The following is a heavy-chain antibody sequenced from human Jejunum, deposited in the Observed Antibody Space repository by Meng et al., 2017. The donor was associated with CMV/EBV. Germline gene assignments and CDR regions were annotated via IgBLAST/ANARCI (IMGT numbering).Heavy chain of an antibody. CDR2: INPTRGAT. J-gene: IGHJ4*02. D-gene: IGHD3-3*01. Sequence: VHCKASGYTSIGYYRHWQHKAPGQGFGWEGQINPTRGATTYPPNFQGRATMPKDTSITTAYMELRMLRSDDTAVYYWARDLGWGVFWGPGTLVTVSS. V-gene: IGHV1-2*06. CDR3: ARDLGWGVF. CDR1: GYTSIGYY.